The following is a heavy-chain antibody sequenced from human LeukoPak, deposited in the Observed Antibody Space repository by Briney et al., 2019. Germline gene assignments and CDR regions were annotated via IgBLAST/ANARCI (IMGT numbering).Heavy chain of an antibody. CDR2: ISYSGTT. CDR3: ARGVNWIDP. Sequence: PSETLSLTCTVSAGSISSYYWGWIRQPPGKGLEWIGYISYSGTTNYNPSLKSRVTITIDTSKNQFSLKLSSVTAADTAVYYCARGVNWIDPWGQGTLVTVSS. CDR1: AGSISSYY. V-gene: IGHV4-59*01. J-gene: IGHJ5*02. D-gene: IGHD6-13*01.